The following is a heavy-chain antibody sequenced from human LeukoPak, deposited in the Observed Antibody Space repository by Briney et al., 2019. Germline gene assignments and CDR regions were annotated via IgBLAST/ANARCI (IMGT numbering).Heavy chain of an antibody. V-gene: IGHV3-30*09. CDR3: ARFRRDGSNYNDY. CDR1: GFTFSTYA. Sequence: GRSLRLSCTASGFTFSTYAMHWVRQAPGKGLEWVAVISYDGSNKYYADSVKGRFAISRDNAKNSMYLQMNGLRAEDTAVYYCARFRRDGSNYNDYWGQGTLVTVSS. CDR2: ISYDGSNK. D-gene: IGHD5-24*01. J-gene: IGHJ4*02.